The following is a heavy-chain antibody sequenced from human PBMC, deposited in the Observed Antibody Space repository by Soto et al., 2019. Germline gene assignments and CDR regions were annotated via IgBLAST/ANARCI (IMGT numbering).Heavy chain of an antibody. V-gene: IGHV4-39*01. CDR2: IYYSGST. CDR3: ARLTSGADY. CDR1: GGSISSSSYY. J-gene: IGHJ4*02. D-gene: IGHD3-16*01. Sequence: SETLSLTCTVSGGSISSSSYYWGWIRQPPGKGLEWIGGIYYSGSTYYNPSLKSRVTISVDTSKNQFSLKLSSVIAADTAVYYCARLTSGADYWGQGTLVTVSS.